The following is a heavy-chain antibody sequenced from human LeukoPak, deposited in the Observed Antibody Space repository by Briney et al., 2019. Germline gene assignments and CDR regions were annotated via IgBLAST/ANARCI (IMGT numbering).Heavy chain of an antibody. CDR1: GYTFTGYY. V-gene: IGHV1-2*06. CDR3: ARDRYYDSSGDVASNWFDP. CDR2: INPNSGGT. J-gene: IGHJ5*02. D-gene: IGHD3-22*01. Sequence: ASVKVSCKASGYTFTGYYMHWVRRAPGQGLEWMGRINPNSGGTNYAQKFQGRVTMTRDTSISTAYMELSRLRSDDTAVYYCARDRYYDSSGDVASNWFDPWGQGTLATVSS.